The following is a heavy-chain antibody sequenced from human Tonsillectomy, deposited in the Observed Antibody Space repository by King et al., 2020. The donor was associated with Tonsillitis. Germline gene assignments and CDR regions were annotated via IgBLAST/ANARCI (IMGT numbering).Heavy chain of an antibody. CDR2: IRNKAKSYTT. CDR1: GFTFSDHY. Sequence: VQLVESGGGLVQPGGSLRLSCAASGFTFSDHYMDWVRQAPGKGLEWVGRIRNKAKSYTTEYAASVKGRLTISRDDSKNSLYLQMNSLKTEDTAVYYCARESGYYYDSSGRAWYFDLWGRGTLVTVSS. J-gene: IGHJ2*01. D-gene: IGHD3-22*01. CDR3: ARESGYYYDSSGRAWYFDL. V-gene: IGHV3-72*01.